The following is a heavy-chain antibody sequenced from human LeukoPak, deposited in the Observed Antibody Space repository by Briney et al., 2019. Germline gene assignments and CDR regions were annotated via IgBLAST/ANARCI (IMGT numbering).Heavy chain of an antibody. J-gene: IGHJ5*02. Sequence: ASVKVSCKASGYTFTSYGISWVRQAPGQGLEWMGWISAYNGNTNYAQKLQGRVTMTTDASTSTAYMELRSLRSDDTAVNSCARVENDILAGYYRWFDPWGQGTLVTVSS. CDR3: ARVENDILAGYYRWFDP. CDR2: ISAYNGNT. D-gene: IGHD3-9*01. CDR1: GYTFTSYG. V-gene: IGHV1-18*01.